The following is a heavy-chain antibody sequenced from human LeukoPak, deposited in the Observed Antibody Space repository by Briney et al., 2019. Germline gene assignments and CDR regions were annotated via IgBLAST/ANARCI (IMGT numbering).Heavy chain of an antibody. D-gene: IGHD4-11*01. CDR2: ISGSGGST. CDR1: GFTFSSYA. CDR3: ARAVATVTTSRQEQLDY. Sequence: GGSLRLSCAASGFTFSSYAMSWVRQAPGKGLEWVSAISGSGGSTYYADSVKGRFTISRDNAKNSLYLQMNSLRAEDTAVYYCARAVATVTTSRQEQLDYWGQGTLVTVSS. V-gene: IGHV3-23*01. J-gene: IGHJ4*02.